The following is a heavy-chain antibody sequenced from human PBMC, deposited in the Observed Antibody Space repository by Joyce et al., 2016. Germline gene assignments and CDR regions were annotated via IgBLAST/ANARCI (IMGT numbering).Heavy chain of an antibody. CDR2: ISPRNGDT. Sequence: QVQLVQSGAEVKKPGAPVKVSCKASGYTFTGHYMHWVRQAPVQGLEWMGWISPRNGDTNYAQNLQDRVTMTRETSISTAYMELSRLRSDDTAVYYCARKCGGDCYSYAFDIWGQGTMVTVSS. CDR3: ARKCGGDCYSYAFDI. J-gene: IGHJ3*02. V-gene: IGHV1-2*02. CDR1: GYTFTGHY. D-gene: IGHD2-21*02.